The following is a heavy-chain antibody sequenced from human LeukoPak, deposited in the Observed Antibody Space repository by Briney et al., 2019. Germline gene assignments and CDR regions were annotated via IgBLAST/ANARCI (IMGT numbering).Heavy chain of an antibody. J-gene: IGHJ4*02. Sequence: PGGSLRLSCAASGFTFSSYWMSWVRQAPGKGLEWVANIKEDGSEKYYVDSVKGRFTISRDNAKNSLYLQMDSLRAEDTAVYYCARATPSLRYFDWLSSPFDYWGQGTLVTVSS. D-gene: IGHD3-9*01. CDR3: ARATPSLRYFDWLSSPFDY. CDR1: GFTFSSYW. CDR2: IKEDGSEK. V-gene: IGHV3-7*01.